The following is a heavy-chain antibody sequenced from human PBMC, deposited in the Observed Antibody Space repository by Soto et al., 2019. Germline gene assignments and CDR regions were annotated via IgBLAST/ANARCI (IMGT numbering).Heavy chain of an antibody. Sequence: ASVKVSCKASGYTFTSYDINWVRQATGQGLEWMGWMNPNSGNTGYAQKFQGRVTMTRNTSISTAYMELSSLRSEDTAVYYCARAFPYCSGGSCYSADWFAPWGQGTLVTVSS. CDR3: ARAFPYCSGGSCYSADWFAP. CDR2: MNPNSGNT. CDR1: GYTFTSYD. J-gene: IGHJ5*02. D-gene: IGHD2-15*01. V-gene: IGHV1-8*01.